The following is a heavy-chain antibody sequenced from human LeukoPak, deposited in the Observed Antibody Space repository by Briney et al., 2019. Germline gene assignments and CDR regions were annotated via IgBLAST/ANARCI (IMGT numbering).Heavy chain of an antibody. V-gene: IGHV4-39*07. CDR2: ICYSGST. D-gene: IGHD6-6*01. J-gene: IGHJ4*02. CDR3: ARIEYSSSCDY. CDR1: GGSISSSSYY. Sequence: SETLSLTCTVSGGSISSSSYYWGWIRQPPGKGLECIGSICYSGSTYYNPSLKSRVTTSVDTSKNQFSLKLSSVTAADTAVYYCARIEYSSSCDYWGQGTLVTVSS.